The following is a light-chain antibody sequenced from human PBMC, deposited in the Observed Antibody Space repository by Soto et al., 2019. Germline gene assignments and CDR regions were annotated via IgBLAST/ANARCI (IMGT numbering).Light chain of an antibody. CDR1: QTIAMY. Sequence: DIQMTQSPSSLSASVGDRVTITCRASQTIAMYVNWFQQKPGKAPKPLIYTTSSLQSGVPPRFSGSGSETDFTLTISRLQPEDSATYYCQQSFTTPYTFGQGTKVDIK. CDR2: TTS. CDR3: QQSFTTPYT. J-gene: IGKJ2*01. V-gene: IGKV1-39*01.